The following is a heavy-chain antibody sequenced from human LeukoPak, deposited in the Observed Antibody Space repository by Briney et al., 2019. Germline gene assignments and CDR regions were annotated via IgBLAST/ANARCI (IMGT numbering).Heavy chain of an antibody. CDR3: ARGITPGDYVYSY. D-gene: IGHD4-17*01. J-gene: IGHJ4*02. CDR1: GYTFTGYY. V-gene: IGHV1-2*04. Sequence: GASVKVSCKASGYTFTGYYMHWVRQAPGQGLEWMGWINPNSGGTNYAQKFQGWVTMTRDTSISTAYMELSRLRSDDTAVYYCARGITPGDYVYSYWGQGTLVTVSS. CDR2: INPNSGGT.